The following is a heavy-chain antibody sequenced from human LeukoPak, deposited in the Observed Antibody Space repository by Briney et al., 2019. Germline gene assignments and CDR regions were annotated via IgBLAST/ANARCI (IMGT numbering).Heavy chain of an antibody. V-gene: IGHV4-31*11. J-gene: IGHJ4*02. CDR2: IYYSGST. Sequence: SETLSLTCAVSGGSISSGGYYWSWIRQHPGKGLEWIGYIYYSGSTYYNPSLKSRVTISVDTSKNQFSLKLSSVTAADTAVYYCARAHDYGPDYWGQGTLVTVSS. D-gene: IGHD4-17*01. CDR1: GGSISSGGYY. CDR3: ARAHDYGPDY.